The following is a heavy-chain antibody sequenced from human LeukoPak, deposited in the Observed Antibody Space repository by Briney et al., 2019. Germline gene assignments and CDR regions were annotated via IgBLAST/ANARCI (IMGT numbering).Heavy chain of an antibody. CDR3: AKDLQGIVVVITTPFQH. CDR1: GFTFSSYA. Sequence: GGSLRLSCAASGFTFSSYAMSWVRQAPGKGLERVSAISGNGGSTYYADSVKGRFTISRDNSKNTLYLQMNSLRAEDTAVYYCAKDLQGIVVVITTPFQHWGQGTLVTVSS. CDR2: ISGNGGST. J-gene: IGHJ1*01. V-gene: IGHV3-23*01. D-gene: IGHD3-22*01.